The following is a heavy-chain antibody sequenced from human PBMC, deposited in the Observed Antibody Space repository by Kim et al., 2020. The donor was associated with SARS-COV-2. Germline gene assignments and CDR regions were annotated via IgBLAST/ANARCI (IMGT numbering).Heavy chain of an antibody. CDR2: GSTP. D-gene: IGHD3-16*01. CDR3: ARGWSLGD. Sequence: GSTPTHPAPGKGRFTSSRDNDKNTVYLQMNSMRAEDTAVYYCARGWSLGDWGQGTLVTVSS. V-gene: IGHV3-74*01. J-gene: IGHJ4*02.